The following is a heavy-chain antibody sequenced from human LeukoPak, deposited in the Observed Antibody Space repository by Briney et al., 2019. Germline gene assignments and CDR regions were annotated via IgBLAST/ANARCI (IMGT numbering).Heavy chain of an antibody. CDR2: INGDGSTT. CDR1: GFTFSTYW. D-gene: IGHD3-10*01. V-gene: IGHV3-74*03. CDR3: ARDYAGSPGY. Sequence: GGSLRLSRTASGFTFSTYWINWVRPSPGKGLLWVALINGDGSTTTHADSVKGRFTISRDNAKNTAYLQMSSLRDEDTAVYFCARDYAGSPGYWGRGTPVTVSA. J-gene: IGHJ4*02.